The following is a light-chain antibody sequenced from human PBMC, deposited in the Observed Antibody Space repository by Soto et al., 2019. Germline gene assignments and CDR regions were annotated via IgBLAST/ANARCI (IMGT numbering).Light chain of an antibody. Sequence: DIQMTQSPSSLSASVGDRVTVTCQASQDIRKFLSWYQQKPGKVPKLLIYDASNLETGVPSRFSGSGSGTDFTFTISSLQPEDIATYFCQQYENFPLTFGGGTKVEI. J-gene: IGKJ4*01. CDR2: DAS. V-gene: IGKV1-33*01. CDR1: QDIRKF. CDR3: QQYENFPLT.